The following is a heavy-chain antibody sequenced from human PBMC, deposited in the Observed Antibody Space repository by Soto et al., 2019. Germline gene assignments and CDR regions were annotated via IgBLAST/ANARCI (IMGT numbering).Heavy chain of an antibody. V-gene: IGHV3-21*01. CDR3: ARDLVVVPFAFDI. D-gene: IGHD3-22*01. Sequence: EVQLVESGGGLVKPGGSLRLSCAASGFTFSSYSMNWVRQAPGKGLEWVSSISSSSSYIYYADSVKGRFTISRDNAKNSLYLQMNSLRAEDTAVYYCARDLVVVPFAFDIWGQGTMVTVSS. CDR2: ISSSSSYI. J-gene: IGHJ3*02. CDR1: GFTFSSYS.